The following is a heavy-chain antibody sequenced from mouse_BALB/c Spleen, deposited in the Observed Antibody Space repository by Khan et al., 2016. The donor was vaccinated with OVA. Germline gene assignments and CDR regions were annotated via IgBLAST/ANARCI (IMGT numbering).Heavy chain of an antibody. CDR1: GYTFTEYT. CDR2: INPKNGVT. CDR3: ARDAGRY. D-gene: IGHD3-3*01. V-gene: IGHV1-18*01. J-gene: IGHJ4*01. Sequence: EVQLQQSGPELVKPGASVKISCKTSGYTFTEYTLHWMKQSHGQSLEWIGVINPKNGVTSYNQKFKGKATLTVDKSSSTAYMEFRSLTSADSAVFYCARDAGRYWGQGTSVTVSA.